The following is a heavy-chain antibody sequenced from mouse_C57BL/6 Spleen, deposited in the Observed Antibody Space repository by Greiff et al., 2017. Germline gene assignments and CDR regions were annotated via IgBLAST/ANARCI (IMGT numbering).Heavy chain of an antibody. CDR2: ISYDGSN. D-gene: IGHD2-5*01. V-gene: IGHV3-6*01. CDR3: AREGDYSKEDWFAY. Sequence: EVKLMESGPGLVKPSQSLSLTCSVTGYSITSGYYWNWIRQFPGNKLEWMGYISYDGSNNYNPSLKNRISITRDTSKNQFFLKLNSVTTEDTATYYCAREGDYSKEDWFAYWGQGTLVTVSA. CDR1: GYSITSGYY. J-gene: IGHJ3*01.